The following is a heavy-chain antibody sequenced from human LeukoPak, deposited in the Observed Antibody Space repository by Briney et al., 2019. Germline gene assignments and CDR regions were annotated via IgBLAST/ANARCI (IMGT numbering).Heavy chain of an antibody. V-gene: IGHV4-34*01. CDR2: INHSGST. Sequence: SETLSLTCAVYVGSFSGYYWSWIRHPPGKGLEWIGEINHSGSTNYNPSLKSRVTISVDTSKNQFSLKLSSVTAADTAVYYCASLRRAVLLWFGELPPPYWGQGTLVTVSS. D-gene: IGHD3-10*01. CDR1: VGSFSGYY. CDR3: ASLRRAVLLWFGELPPPY. J-gene: IGHJ4*02.